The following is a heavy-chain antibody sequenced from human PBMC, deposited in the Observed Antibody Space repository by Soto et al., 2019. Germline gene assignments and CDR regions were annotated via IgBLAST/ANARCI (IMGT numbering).Heavy chain of an antibody. D-gene: IGHD1-1*01. CDR2: LSYDGTYK. CDR1: GFTFSSYA. Sequence: GGSLRLSCVASGFTFSSYAMHWVRQAPGKGLEWVAILSYDGTYKLYADSVKGRFTISRDISKNTLYLQMNSLRAEDTAIYYCAKDQVTTEYYFDCWGQGTLVTSPQ. V-gene: IGHV3-30*18. CDR3: AKDQVTTEYYFDC. J-gene: IGHJ4*02.